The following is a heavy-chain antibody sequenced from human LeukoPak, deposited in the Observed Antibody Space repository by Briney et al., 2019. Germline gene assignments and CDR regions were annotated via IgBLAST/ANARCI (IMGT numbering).Heavy chain of an antibody. CDR3: ARQGVVPNKAGWYFDL. D-gene: IGHD3-10*01. J-gene: IGHJ2*01. CDR1: GGSMSSTDHF. Sequence: SETLSLTCIVSGGSMSSTDHFWGWIRQPPGKGLELIGSFYYTGTIFYSPSLESRGTISISLKIRSVTAADTAVYYCARQGVVPNKAGWYFDLWGRGALVTVSS. V-gene: IGHV4-39*01. CDR2: FYYTGTI.